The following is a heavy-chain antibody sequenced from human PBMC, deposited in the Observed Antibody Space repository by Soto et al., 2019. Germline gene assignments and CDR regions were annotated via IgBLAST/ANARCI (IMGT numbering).Heavy chain of an antibody. Sequence: QVQLVQSGAEVKKPGSSLKVSCKASGGTFSSYTISWVRQAPGQGLEWMGRIIPILGIANYAQKFQGRVTITADKSTSTAYKEPSSLRYEDTAVYYCASAEYYYCSGAFFDYWGQGTLVTVSS. CDR3: ASAEYYYCSGAFFDY. V-gene: IGHV1-69*02. CDR2: IIPILGIA. D-gene: IGHD3-10*01. J-gene: IGHJ4*02. CDR1: GGTFSSYT.